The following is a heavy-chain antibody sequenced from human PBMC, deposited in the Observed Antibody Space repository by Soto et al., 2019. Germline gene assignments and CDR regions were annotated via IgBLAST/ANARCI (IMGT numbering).Heavy chain of an antibody. J-gene: IGHJ6*02. Sequence: QVPLQESGPGLVKPSQTLSLTCTVSGGSISSGGYYWSWIRQHPGKGLEWIGYIYYSGSTYYNPSLKSRVTISVDTSKNQFSLKLSSVTAADTAVYYCARDTGYCSGGSCYGRYYYGMDVWGQGTTVTVSS. CDR3: ARDTGYCSGGSCYGRYYYGMDV. CDR2: IYYSGST. V-gene: IGHV4-31*03. D-gene: IGHD2-15*01. CDR1: GGSISSGGYY.